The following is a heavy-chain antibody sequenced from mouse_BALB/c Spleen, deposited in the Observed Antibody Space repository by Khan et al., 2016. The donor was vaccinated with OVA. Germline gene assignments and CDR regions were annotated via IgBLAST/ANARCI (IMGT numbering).Heavy chain of an antibody. D-gene: IGHD1-1*01. Sequence: EVELVESGGGLVKPGGSQKLSCAASGFAFSYYDMSWVRQTPEKRLEWVAFISTGGDNTYYPDTVKGRFTISRDNAKNTLYLQMSSLKSEDTAMYFCTSSYYYGSNYFFDCWGQGTSLTVSS. CDR2: ISTGGDNT. CDR1: GFAFSYYD. V-gene: IGHV5-12-1*01. J-gene: IGHJ2*02. CDR3: TSSYYYGSNYFFDC.